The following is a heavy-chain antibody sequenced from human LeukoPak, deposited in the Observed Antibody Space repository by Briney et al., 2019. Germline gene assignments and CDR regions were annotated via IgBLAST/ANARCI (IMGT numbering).Heavy chain of an antibody. CDR2: INPNSGGT. J-gene: IGHJ6*03. CDR3: ARGGSSWDYYYYYYMDV. CDR1: GYTFTGYY. V-gene: IGHV1-2*02. Sequence: GASVKVSCKASGYTFTGYYMHWVRQAPGQGLEWMGWINPNSGGTNYAQKFQGRVTMTRDTSISTAYMELSRLRSDDTAVYYCARGGSSWDYYYYYYMDVWGKGTTVTVSS. D-gene: IGHD6-13*01.